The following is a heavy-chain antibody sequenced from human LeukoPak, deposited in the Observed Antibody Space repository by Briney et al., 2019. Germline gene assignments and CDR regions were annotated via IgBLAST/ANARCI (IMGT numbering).Heavy chain of an antibody. CDR1: GFTFSSYA. J-gene: IGHJ6*02. D-gene: IGHD3-10*01. CDR3: ARDSGPGETFSYYYGMDV. CDR2: ISGSGGST. Sequence: PGGSLRLSCAASGFTFSSYAMSWVRQAPGKGLEWVSAISGSGGSTYYADSVKGRFTISRDNSKNTLYLQMNSLRAEDTAVYYCARDSGPGETFSYYYGMDVWGQGTTVTVSS. V-gene: IGHV3-23*01.